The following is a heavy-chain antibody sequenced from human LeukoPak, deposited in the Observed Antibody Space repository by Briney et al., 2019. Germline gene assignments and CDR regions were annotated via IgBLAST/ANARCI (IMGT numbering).Heavy chain of an antibody. J-gene: IGHJ3*02. CDR2: IYYSGYT. Sequence: SETLSLTCTVSGGSISSYYWSWIRQPPGKGLEWIGYIYYSGYTNYNPSLKSRVTISVDTSKNQFSLKLSSVTAADTAVYYCARSASGLDAFDIWGQGTMVTVSS. CDR3: ARSASGLDAFDI. V-gene: IGHV4-59*01. CDR1: GGSISSYY. D-gene: IGHD5-12*01.